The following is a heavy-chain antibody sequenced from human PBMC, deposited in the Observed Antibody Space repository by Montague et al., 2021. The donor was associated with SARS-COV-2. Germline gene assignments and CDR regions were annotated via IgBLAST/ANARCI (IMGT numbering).Heavy chain of an antibody. J-gene: IGHJ4*02. CDR2: ISYAGRN. D-gene: IGHD2-2*01. CDR3: ARQLPAYCSTNKCYPYYFDV. V-gene: IGHV4-39*01. CDR1: GGSISSPDYY. Sequence: SETLSLTCTVSGGSISSPDYYWGWIRPSPGKGLEWIGSISYAGRNYYTPSLRSRISFSMDTSKNHFSLRLNSVPAADTAVYFCARQLPAYCSTNKCYPYYFDVWGQGALVTVSS.